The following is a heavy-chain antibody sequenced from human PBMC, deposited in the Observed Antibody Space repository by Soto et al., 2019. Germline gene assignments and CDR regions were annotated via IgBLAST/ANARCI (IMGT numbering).Heavy chain of an antibody. CDR1: GYSFTSDW. Sequence: GESLKISCKGSGYSFTSDWIGWVRQMPGKGLEWLGRIDPTDSFTNYSPPFEGHVTISVDRSISTAYLQWNSLQASDTAIYYCARPASGGSRDAFDVWGQGTTVTVSS. D-gene: IGHD2-15*01. CDR2: IDPTDSFT. CDR3: ARPASGGSRDAFDV. J-gene: IGHJ3*01. V-gene: IGHV5-10-1*01.